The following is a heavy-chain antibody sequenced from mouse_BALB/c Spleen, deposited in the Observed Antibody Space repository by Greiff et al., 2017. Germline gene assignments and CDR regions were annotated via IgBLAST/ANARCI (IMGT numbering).Heavy chain of an antibody. V-gene: IGHV3-2*02. Sequence: EVKLLESGPGLVKPSQSLSLTCTVTGYSITSDYAWNWIRQFPGNKLEWMGYISYSGSTSYNPSLKSRISITRDTSKNQFFLQLNSVTTEDTATYYCARSGDGNYLPHWYFDVWGAGTTVTVSS. CDR2: ISYSGST. J-gene: IGHJ1*01. CDR1: GYSITSDYA. CDR3: ARSGDGNYLPHWYFDV. D-gene: IGHD2-1*01.